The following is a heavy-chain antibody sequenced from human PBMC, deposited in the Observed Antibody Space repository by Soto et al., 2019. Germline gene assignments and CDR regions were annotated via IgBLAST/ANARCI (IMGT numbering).Heavy chain of an antibody. CDR2: INPNSGGT. CDR3: ARDLIAARLKGENWFDP. Sequence: GASVKVSCKASGYTFTGYYMHWVRQAPGQGLEWMGWINPNSGGTNYAQKFQGRVTMTRDTSISTAYMELSRLRSDDTAVYYCARDLIAARLKGENWFDPWGQGTLVTVSS. V-gene: IGHV1-2*02. J-gene: IGHJ5*02. D-gene: IGHD6-6*01. CDR1: GYTFTGYY.